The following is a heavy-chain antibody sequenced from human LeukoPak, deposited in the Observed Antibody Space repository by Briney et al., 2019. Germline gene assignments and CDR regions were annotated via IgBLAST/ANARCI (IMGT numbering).Heavy chain of an antibody. Sequence: GGSLRLSCAASGFTFSSFGMHWVRQAPGKGLEWVAVIWYDASNKYYADSVKGRFTISRDNSKNTLFLQMNSLKDDDTAVYYCVRGVGVSRFNYFDPWGQGTLVIVSS. J-gene: IGHJ5*02. CDR2: IWYDASNK. D-gene: IGHD6-13*01. CDR1: GFTFSSFG. V-gene: IGHV3-33*01. CDR3: VRGVGVSRFNYFDP.